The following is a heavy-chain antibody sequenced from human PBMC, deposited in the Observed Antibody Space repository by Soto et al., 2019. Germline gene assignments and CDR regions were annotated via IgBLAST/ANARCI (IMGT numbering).Heavy chain of an antibody. D-gene: IGHD3-10*01. Sequence: SETLSLTCTVSGDSITSNSYFWAWIRQPPGKGLEWIGNIYYSGTTYYNPSLESRVTISVDRSKNHFSLNLSSVTAADTAVYYCAKTTYYYGSGSYYRWFDPWGHGTLVTVSS. J-gene: IGHJ5*02. CDR1: GDSITSNSYF. CDR3: AKTTYYYGSGSYYRWFDP. CDR2: IYYSGTT. V-gene: IGHV4-39*02.